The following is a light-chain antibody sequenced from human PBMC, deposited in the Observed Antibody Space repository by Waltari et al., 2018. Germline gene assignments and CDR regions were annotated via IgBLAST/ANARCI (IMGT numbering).Light chain of an antibody. CDR3: QQLNSYPIT. J-gene: IGKJ5*01. V-gene: IGKV1-9*01. CDR1: QGISSN. Sequence: IQLTQSPSSLSASVGDRVTITCRARQGISSNLAWYQQKPGKAPKPLISAASTLQSGVPLRFCGSVSGTDFTLTISSLQPEDFATYYCQQLNSYPITFGQGTRLEIK. CDR2: AAS.